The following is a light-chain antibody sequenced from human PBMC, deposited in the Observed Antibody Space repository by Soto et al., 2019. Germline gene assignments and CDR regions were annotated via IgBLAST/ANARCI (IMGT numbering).Light chain of an antibody. V-gene: IGKV1-39*01. CDR1: ETTALY. Sequence: DIEMTQSPPSLSASVGDRVTITCRASETTALYLNWYQQKPGKAPKLLIRAASRLETGVPARFSGSGSGTAFTLTITALQPEDVATYYCQKSYNTPFTFGPGTTVDV. J-gene: IGKJ3*01. CDR2: AAS. CDR3: QKSYNTPFT.